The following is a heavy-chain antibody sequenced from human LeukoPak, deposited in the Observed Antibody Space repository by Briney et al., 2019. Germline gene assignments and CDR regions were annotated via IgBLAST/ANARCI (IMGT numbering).Heavy chain of an antibody. V-gene: IGHV4-34*01. D-gene: IGHD3-10*01. CDR2: VDHSGRT. Sequence: PSETLSLTCGVYGDSFDNYYWNWIRQFPGKRPEWIGEVDHSGRTTYSPSLQGRVTISVDTSKSQFSLKLNSVTAADTAVYFCAATNYFYGSGSFHKRDSWGQGTLVTVSS. CDR3: AATNYFYGSGSFHKRDS. CDR1: GDSFDNYY. J-gene: IGHJ4*02.